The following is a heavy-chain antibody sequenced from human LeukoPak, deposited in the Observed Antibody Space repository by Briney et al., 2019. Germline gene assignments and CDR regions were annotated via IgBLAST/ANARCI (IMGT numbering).Heavy chain of an antibody. Sequence: LETLSLTCMLSGVSISTSAYYCGWIRQPPGEGLQWIVNLYYSGNTYYHSSLKSRVTISVDTSTSQFSLRLSSVTAADGAVYYCARQPALTLSRFDYWGQGTLVTVSS. CDR3: ARQPALTLSRFDY. CDR2: LYYSGNT. CDR1: GVSISTSAYY. V-gene: IGHV4-39*01. D-gene: IGHD2/OR15-2a*01. J-gene: IGHJ4*02.